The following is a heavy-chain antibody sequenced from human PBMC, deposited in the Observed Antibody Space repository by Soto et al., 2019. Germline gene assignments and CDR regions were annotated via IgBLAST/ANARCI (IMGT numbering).Heavy chain of an antibody. CDR3: ARGPYCSGGSCWINGMDV. Sequence: GGSLRLSCAASAFTFSSYSMNWVRQAPGKGLDWVSYISSSSSTIYYADSVKGRFTISRDNAKNSLYLQMNSLRDEDTAVYYCARGPYCSGGSCWINGMDVWAKGPRSPSP. CDR1: AFTFSSYS. D-gene: IGHD2-15*01. V-gene: IGHV3-48*02. CDR2: ISSSSSTI. J-gene: IGHJ6*02.